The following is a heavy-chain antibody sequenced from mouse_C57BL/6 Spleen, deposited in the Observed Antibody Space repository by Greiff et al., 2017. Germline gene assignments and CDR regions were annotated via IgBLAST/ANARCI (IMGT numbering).Heavy chain of an antibody. J-gene: IGHJ3*01. V-gene: IGHV1-42*01. D-gene: IGHD2-12*01. Sequence: EVQLQESGPELVKPGASVKLSCKASGYSFTGYYMNWVKQSPEKSLEWIGEINPSTGGTNYNQKFKAKATLTVDKSSSTAYMQLKSLTSEDSAVYYCSRDGHDGFAYWGQGTLVTVSA. CDR3: SRDGHDGFAY. CDR2: INPSTGGT. CDR1: GYSFTGYY.